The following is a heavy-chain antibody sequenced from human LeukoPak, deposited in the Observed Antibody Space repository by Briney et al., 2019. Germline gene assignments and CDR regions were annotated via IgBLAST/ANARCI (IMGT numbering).Heavy chain of an antibody. D-gene: IGHD5/OR15-5a*01. CDR1: GGSISSGGYY. Sequence: SETLSLTCTVSGGSISSGGYYWSWIRQHPGKGLEWIGYMYYSGSTYYNPSLRSRVTISVDTSNNQFSLKLSSVNAADTAVYYCARSLRLVAFDIWGQGTMVTVSS. V-gene: IGHV4-31*03. CDR2: MYYSGST. J-gene: IGHJ3*02. CDR3: ARSLRLVAFDI.